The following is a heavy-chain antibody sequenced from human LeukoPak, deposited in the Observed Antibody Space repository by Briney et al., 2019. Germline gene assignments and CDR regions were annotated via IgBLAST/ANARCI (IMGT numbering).Heavy chain of an antibody. Sequence: SKNLDLNSTVTRGSVSSETYYLSWIRQPPIKRLEWNGNTYYSGRSKYNPSLKSRVTLSVDTSKIQFSLKLRSVTAADTFFFFKQKTAYEILTGYYTGAKLGFDPWGQGTLVTVSS. CDR2: TYYSGRS. V-gene: IGHV4-61*01. J-gene: IGHJ5*02. CDR3: QKTAYEILTGYYTGAKLGFDP. D-gene: IGHD3-9*01. CDR1: RGSVSSETYY.